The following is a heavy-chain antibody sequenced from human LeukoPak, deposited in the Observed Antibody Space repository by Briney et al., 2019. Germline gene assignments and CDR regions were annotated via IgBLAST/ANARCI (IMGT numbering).Heavy chain of an antibody. V-gene: IGHV3-11*06. CDR1: GFTFSTCA. Sequence: GGSLRLSCAASGFTFSTCAMSWVRQAPGKGLEWVSYISRSSSYTNYADSVKGRFTISRDNAKNSLYLQMNSLRAEDTAVYYCAMGTYDSSGYPANWGQGTLVTVSS. D-gene: IGHD3-22*01. CDR2: ISRSSSYT. CDR3: AMGTYDSSGYPAN. J-gene: IGHJ4*02.